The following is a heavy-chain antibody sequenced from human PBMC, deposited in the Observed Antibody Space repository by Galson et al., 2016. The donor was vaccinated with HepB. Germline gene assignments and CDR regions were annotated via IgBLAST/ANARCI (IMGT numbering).Heavy chain of an antibody. CDR1: GFTISSYY. D-gene: IGHD2-8*01. J-gene: IGHJ4*02. CDR3: ASGLVSGTKY. V-gene: IGHV3-7*02. Sequence: SLRLSCAASGFTISSYYMSWVRQAPGKGLEWVANIKQDGSDRNYVDSVKGRFIISRDNAKNTLYLQMNNLRVDDTALYYCASGLVSGTKYWGQGTLVTVSS. CDR2: IKQDGSDR.